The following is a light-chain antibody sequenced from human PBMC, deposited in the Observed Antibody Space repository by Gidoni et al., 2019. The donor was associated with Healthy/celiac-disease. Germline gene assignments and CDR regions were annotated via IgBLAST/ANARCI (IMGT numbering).Light chain of an antibody. CDR2: LNSDGSH. V-gene: IGLV4-69*01. CDR1: SGHSNYA. J-gene: IGLJ3*02. CDR3: QTWATGIPWV. Sequence: QLVLTQSPSASASLGASVKLTCTLSSGHSNYAIAWHQQQPEKGPRYLMKLNSDGSHSKGDGIPDRFSGSSSGAERYLTISSLQFEDEADYYCQTWATGIPWVFGGGTKLTVL.